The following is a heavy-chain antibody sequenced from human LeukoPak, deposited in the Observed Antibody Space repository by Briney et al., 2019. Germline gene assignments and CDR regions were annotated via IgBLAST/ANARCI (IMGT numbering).Heavy chain of an antibody. V-gene: IGHV1-69*13. J-gene: IGHJ6*02. Sequence: GASVKVSCKASGGTFTSYAISWVRQAPGKGLEWMGGIIPIFGTANYAQKFQGRVTITADESTSTAYMELSSLRSEDTAVYYCASGDRYCSSTSCVYGMDVWGQGTTVTVSS. CDR2: IIPIFGTA. D-gene: IGHD2-2*01. CDR1: GGTFTSYA. CDR3: ASGDRYCSSTSCVYGMDV.